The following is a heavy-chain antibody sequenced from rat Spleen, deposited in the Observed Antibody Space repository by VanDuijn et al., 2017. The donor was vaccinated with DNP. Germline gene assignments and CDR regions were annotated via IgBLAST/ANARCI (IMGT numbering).Heavy chain of an antibody. CDR2: MSPTTRSS. Sequence: EVQLVETGGGLVQPGRSLKLSCAASGFTFSNYGMAWVRQAPKKGLEWVACMSPTTRSSYYRDSVKGRFTVSRDDAKSTLYLQMNRLRSEDTATYYCARQSAIYYYGYVPTFFDYWGQGVMVAVSS. CDR3: ARQSAIYYYGYVPTFFDY. D-gene: IGHD1-12*01. CDR1: GFTFSNYG. V-gene: IGHV5S13*01. J-gene: IGHJ2*01.